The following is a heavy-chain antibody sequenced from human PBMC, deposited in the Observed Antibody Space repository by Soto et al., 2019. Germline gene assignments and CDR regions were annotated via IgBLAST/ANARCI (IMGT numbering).Heavy chain of an antibody. CDR1: GGSISSGGYS. CDR3: ARDQNGYDPTLFNWFDP. J-gene: IGHJ5*02. CDR2: IYHSGST. V-gene: IGHV4-30-2*01. D-gene: IGHD5-12*01. Sequence: PSETLSLTCAVSGGSISSGGYSWSWIRQPPGKGLEWIGYIYHSGSTNYNPSLKSRVTISVDTSKNQFSLKLSSVTAADTAVYYCARDQNGYDPTLFNWFDPWGQGTLVTVSS.